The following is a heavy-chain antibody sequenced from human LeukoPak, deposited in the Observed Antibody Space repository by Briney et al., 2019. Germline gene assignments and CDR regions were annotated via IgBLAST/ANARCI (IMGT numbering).Heavy chain of an antibody. CDR1: GGSFSGYY. D-gene: IGHD1-26*01. CDR3: ARYSGSYPIDY. CDR2: INHSGST. J-gene: IGHJ4*02. V-gene: IGHV4-34*01. Sequence: SETLSLTCAVYGGSFSGYYWSWIRQPPGKGLEWIGEINHSGSTNYNPSLKSRVTISVDTSKNRFSLKLSSVTAADTAVYYCARYSGSYPIDYWGQGTLVTVSS.